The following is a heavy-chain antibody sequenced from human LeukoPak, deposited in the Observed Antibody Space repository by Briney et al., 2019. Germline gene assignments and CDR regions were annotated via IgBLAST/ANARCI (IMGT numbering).Heavy chain of an antibody. V-gene: IGHV3-23*01. J-gene: IGHJ4*02. CDR1: GFLFSHYT. D-gene: IGHD3-10*01. CDR3: AKSDCGSDGCKLLNY. Sequence: GGSLRLSCAVSGFLFSHYTMTWVRQGPGKGLEWVSSIDGSGDATLYADSVMGRFTISRDNAKNTVSLQMNNLRAEDTAVYYCAKSDCGSDGCKLLNYWGQGTLVIASS. CDR2: IDGSGDAT.